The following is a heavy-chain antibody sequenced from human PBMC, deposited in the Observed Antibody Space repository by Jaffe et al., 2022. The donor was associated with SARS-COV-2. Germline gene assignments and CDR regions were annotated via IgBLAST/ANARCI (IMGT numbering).Heavy chain of an antibody. CDR2: ISYDGSNK. CDR3: ARGLYENIDY. D-gene: IGHD3-16*01. CDR1: GFTFSSYA. J-gene: IGHJ4*02. Sequence: QVQLVESGGGVVQPGRSLRLSCAASGFTFSSYAMHWVRQAPGKGLEWVAVISYDGSNKYYADSVKGRFTISRDNSKNTLYLQMNSLRAEDTAVYYCARGLYENIDYWGQGTLVTVSS. V-gene: IGHV3-30-3*01.